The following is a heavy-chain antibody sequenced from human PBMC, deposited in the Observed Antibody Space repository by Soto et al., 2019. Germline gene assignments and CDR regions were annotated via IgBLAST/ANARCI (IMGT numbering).Heavy chain of an antibody. Sequence: ASVKVSCKASGGTFSSDAISWVRQAPGQGLEWMGGIIPIFGTANYAQKFQGRVTITADESTSTAYMELSSLRSEDTAVYYCASAGDVVVVSPEPVDYYYYYGMDVWGQGTTVTVSS. CDR3: ASAGDVVVVSPEPVDYYYYYGMDV. V-gene: IGHV1-69*13. J-gene: IGHJ6*02. D-gene: IGHD2-15*01. CDR2: IIPIFGTA. CDR1: GGTFSSDA.